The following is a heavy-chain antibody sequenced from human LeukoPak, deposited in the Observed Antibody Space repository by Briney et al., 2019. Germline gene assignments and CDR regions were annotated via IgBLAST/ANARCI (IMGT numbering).Heavy chain of an antibody. CDR1: GGSISSYY. J-gene: IGHJ4*02. Sequence: PSETLSLTCTVSGGSISSYYWSWIRQPPGKGLEWIGYIYYSGSTNYNSSFKSRVTISIDTSKNQFSLRLSSVTAADTAVYYCARESGYYSEFDYWGQGTLVTVSS. CDR2: IYYSGST. D-gene: IGHD3-22*01. CDR3: ARESGYYSEFDY. V-gene: IGHV4-59*01.